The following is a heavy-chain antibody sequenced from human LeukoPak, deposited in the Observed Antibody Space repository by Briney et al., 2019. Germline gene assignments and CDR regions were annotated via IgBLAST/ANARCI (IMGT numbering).Heavy chain of an antibody. CDR3: ARDDYGDYTFHH. J-gene: IGHJ1*01. D-gene: IGHD4-17*01. CDR2: THYSGST. Sequence: SETLSLTCTVSGGSISSYYWSWIRQPPGKGLQWIGYTHYSGSTNYNPSLKSRVTISVDTSKNQFSLKLTSVTAADTAVYYCARDDYGDYTFHHWGQGTLVTVSS. CDR1: GGSISSYY. V-gene: IGHV4-59*01.